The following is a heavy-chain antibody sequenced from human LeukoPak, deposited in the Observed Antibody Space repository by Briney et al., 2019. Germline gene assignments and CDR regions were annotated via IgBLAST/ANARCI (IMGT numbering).Heavy chain of an antibody. CDR2: MSYDGRKK. CDR3: ARDRGWAFDI. Sequence: PGGSLRLSCAASGFTFSNYAMHWVRQAPGKGLEWVAGMSYDGRKKYYADSVKGRFTISRDDSKNTMYLQMNSLRIEDTAVYYCARDRGWAFDIWGQGTMVTVSS. CDR1: GFTFSNYA. V-gene: IGHV3-30*04. J-gene: IGHJ3*02.